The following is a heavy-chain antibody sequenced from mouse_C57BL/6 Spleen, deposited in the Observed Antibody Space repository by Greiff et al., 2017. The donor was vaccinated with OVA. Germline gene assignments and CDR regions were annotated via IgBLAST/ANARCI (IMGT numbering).Heavy chain of an antibody. CDR1: GFSFNTYA. V-gene: IGHV10-1*01. CDR3: VSGGAPLRGAMDY. J-gene: IGHJ4*01. CDR2: IRSKSNNYAT. D-gene: IGHD1-2*01. Sequence: EVKLMESGGGLVQPKGSLKLSCAASGFSFNTYAMNWVRQAPGKGLEWVARIRSKSNNYATYYADSVKDRFTISRDDSESMLYLQMNNLKTEDTAMYYCVSGGAPLRGAMDYWGQGTSVTVSS.